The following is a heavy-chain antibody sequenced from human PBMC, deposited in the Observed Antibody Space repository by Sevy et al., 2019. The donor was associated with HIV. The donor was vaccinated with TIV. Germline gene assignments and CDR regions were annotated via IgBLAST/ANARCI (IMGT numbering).Heavy chain of an antibody. CDR2: ISSSSSYI. CDR3: ARGGVATKPYYYYYGMDV. D-gene: IGHD5-12*01. CDR1: GFTFSSYS. Sequence: GESLKISCAASGFTFSSYSMNWVRQAPGKGLEWVSSISSSSSYIYYADSVKGRFTISRDNAKNSLYLQMNSLRAEDTAVYYCARGGVATKPYYYYYGMDVWGQGTTVTVSS. V-gene: IGHV3-21*01. J-gene: IGHJ6*02.